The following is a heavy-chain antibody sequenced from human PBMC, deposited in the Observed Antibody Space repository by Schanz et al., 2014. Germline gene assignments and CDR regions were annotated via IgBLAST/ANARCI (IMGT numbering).Heavy chain of an antibody. CDR3: AKYRGYYRVSGSYRELEY. V-gene: IGHV3-23*04. CDR1: GFTFSTFA. Sequence: EVQLVESGGDLVQPGGSLRLSCSASGFTFSTFAMHWVRQAPGKGLEWVSVIGVDGTTTYYADSVKGRFTISRDNSKNPLYLQMNSLRPEDTAVYYCAKYRGYYRVSGSYRELEYWGQGTLVTVSS. J-gene: IGHJ4*02. D-gene: IGHD3-10*01. CDR2: IGVDGTTT.